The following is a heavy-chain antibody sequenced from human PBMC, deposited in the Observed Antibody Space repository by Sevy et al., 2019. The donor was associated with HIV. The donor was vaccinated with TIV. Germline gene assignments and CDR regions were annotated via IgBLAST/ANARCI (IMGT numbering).Heavy chain of an antibody. J-gene: IGHJ6*03. CDR1: GFTFSGSA. V-gene: IGHV3-73*01. CDR2: IRSKANSYAT. D-gene: IGHD5-12*01. CDR3: TRRGFDGYDHWGYYYYYMDV. Sequence: GGSLRLSCAASGFTFSGSAMHWVRQASGKGLEWVGRIRSKANSYATAYAASDKGRFTISRDDSKNTAYLQMNSLKTEHTAVYYCTRRGFDGYDHWGYYYYYMDVWGKGTTVTVSS.